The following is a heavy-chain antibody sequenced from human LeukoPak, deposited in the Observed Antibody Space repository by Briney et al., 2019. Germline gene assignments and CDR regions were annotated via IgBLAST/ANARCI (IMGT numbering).Heavy chain of an antibody. CDR1: GFTVSNYA. Sequence: GGSLRLSCAVSGFTVSNYAMSWVRQAPGTGLEWVGSLTDSGDATYYADSVKGRLTISRDNSNSTLYLHISGLRDEDTAVYYCTKDGSYAGENGNRGFFIDWGQGSLVIVST. CDR3: TKDGSYAGENGNRGFFID. D-gene: IGHD3-10*01. V-gene: IGHV3-23*01. J-gene: IGHJ1*01. CDR2: LTDSGDAT.